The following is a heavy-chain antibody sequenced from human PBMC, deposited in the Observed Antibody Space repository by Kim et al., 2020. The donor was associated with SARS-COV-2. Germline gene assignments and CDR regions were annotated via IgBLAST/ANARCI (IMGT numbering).Heavy chain of an antibody. CDR2: IYHSGST. V-gene: IGHV4-4*02. CDR3: ARGALTCSSTSCYGGSFDY. Sequence: SETLSLTCAVSGGSISSSNWWSWVRQPPGKGLEWIGEIYHSGSTNYNPSLKSRVTISVDKSKNQFSLKLSSVTAADTAVYYCARGALTCSSTSCYGGSFDYWGQGTLVTVSS. J-gene: IGHJ4*02. CDR1: GGSISSSNW. D-gene: IGHD2-2*01.